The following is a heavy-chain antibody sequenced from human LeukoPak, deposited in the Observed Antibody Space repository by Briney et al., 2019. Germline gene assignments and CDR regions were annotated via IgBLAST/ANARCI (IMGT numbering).Heavy chain of an antibody. V-gene: IGHV4-59*11. Sequence: SETLSLTCTVGGGSLSGHYWGWLRQPPGKGLELVGHIYYTGTTFYNPSLNSRVTITLDTSRNQFSLRLTSVIAADTAVYYCARFSWGCSTASCYLTNWGQGALVTVSS. CDR1: GGSLSGHY. D-gene: IGHD2-2*01. CDR2: IYYTGTT. CDR3: ARFSWGCSTASCYLTN. J-gene: IGHJ4*02.